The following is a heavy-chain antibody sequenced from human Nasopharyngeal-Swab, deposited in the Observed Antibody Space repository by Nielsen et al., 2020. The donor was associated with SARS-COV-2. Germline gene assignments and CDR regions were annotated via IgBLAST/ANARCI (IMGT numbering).Heavy chain of an antibody. J-gene: IGHJ4*02. V-gene: IGHV7-4-1*02. Sequence: ASVKVSCKPSGGTFNSYAFSWVRQAPGQGLEWMGWINTNTGTPTYAQGFTGRFVFSLDTSVSTAYLQISSLKPEDTGVYYCARGRGSSGYYPTDYWGQGTLVTVSS. CDR2: INTNTGTP. D-gene: IGHD3-22*01. CDR1: GGTFNSYA. CDR3: ARGRGSSGYYPTDY.